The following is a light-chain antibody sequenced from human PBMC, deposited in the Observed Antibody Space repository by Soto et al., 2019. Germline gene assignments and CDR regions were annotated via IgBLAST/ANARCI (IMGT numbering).Light chain of an antibody. V-gene: IGKV3-15*01. CDR1: QSVSSN. CDR2: GAS. Sequence: TLSVSPGERATPSCRASQSVSSNLAWYQQKPGQAPRLLIYGASTRATGIPARFSGSGSGTEFTLTISSLQSEDFAVYYCQQYNNWPPWTFGQGTKVDIK. CDR3: QQYNNWPPWT. J-gene: IGKJ1*01.